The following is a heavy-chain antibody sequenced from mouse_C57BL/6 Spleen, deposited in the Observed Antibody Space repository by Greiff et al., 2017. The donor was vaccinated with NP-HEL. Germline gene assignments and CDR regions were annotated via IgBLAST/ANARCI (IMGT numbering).Heavy chain of an antibody. Sequence: QVQLQQSGAELVKPGASVKISCKASGYAFSSYWMNWVKQRPGKGLEWIGQIYPGDGDTNYNGKFKGKATLTADTSSSTAYMQLSSLTSEDSAVYFCARSMDGYPFDYWGQGTTLTVSS. D-gene: IGHD2-3*01. J-gene: IGHJ2*01. V-gene: IGHV1-80*01. CDR2: IYPGDGDT. CDR3: ARSMDGYPFDY. CDR1: GYAFSSYW.